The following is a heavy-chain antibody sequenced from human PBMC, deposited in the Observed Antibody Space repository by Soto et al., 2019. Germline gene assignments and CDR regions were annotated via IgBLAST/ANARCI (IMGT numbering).Heavy chain of an antibody. Sequence: SETLSLTCSVSGGSVSIGSYYWSWIRQPPGKGLEWIGYIYYSGSTNYNPSLKSRVTISVDTSKNQFSLKLSSVTAADTAVYYCARSYDFWSGSTNYFDYWGQGALVTVSS. CDR2: IYYSGST. J-gene: IGHJ4*02. V-gene: IGHV4-61*01. D-gene: IGHD3-3*01. CDR3: ARSYDFWSGSTNYFDY. CDR1: GGSVSIGSYY.